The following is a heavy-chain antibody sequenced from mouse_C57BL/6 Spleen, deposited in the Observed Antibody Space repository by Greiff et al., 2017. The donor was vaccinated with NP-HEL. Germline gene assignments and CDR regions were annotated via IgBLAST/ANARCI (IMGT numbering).Heavy chain of an antibody. Sequence: VQLQQSGPELVKPGASVKISCKASGYAFSSSWMNWVKQRPGKGLEWIGRIYPGDGDTNYNGKFKGKATLTADKSSSTAYMQRSSLTSEDSAVYFCARGDEYDWASWFAYWGQRTLVTVSA. J-gene: IGHJ3*01. CDR2: IYPGDGDT. CDR3: ARGDEYDWASWFAY. V-gene: IGHV1-82*01. D-gene: IGHD2-4*01. CDR1: GYAFSSSW.